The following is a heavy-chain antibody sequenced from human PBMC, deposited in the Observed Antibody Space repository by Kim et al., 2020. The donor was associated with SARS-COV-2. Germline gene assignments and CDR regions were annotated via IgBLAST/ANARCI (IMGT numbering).Heavy chain of an antibody. CDR2: IRSKAYGGTT. V-gene: IGHV3-49*03. CDR1: GFTFGDYA. J-gene: IGHJ4*02. D-gene: IGHD6-13*01. CDR3: TRVSYSSSWYSIDY. Sequence: GGSLRPSCTASGFTFGDYAMSWFRQAPGKGLEWVGFIRSKAYGGTTEYAASVKGRFTISRDDSKSIAYLQMNSLKTEDTAVYYCTRVSYSSSWYSIDYWGQGTLVTVSS.